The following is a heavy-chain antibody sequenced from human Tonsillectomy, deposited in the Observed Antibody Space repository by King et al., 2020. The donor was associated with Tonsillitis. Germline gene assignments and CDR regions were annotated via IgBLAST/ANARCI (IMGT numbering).Heavy chain of an antibody. D-gene: IGHD3-3*01. CDR1: GYSFTNSW. Sequence: VQLVESGAEMKKPGESLRISCKGSGYSFTNSWISWVRQMPGKGLEWMGRIDPSDSYTNYNPSFQGHVTISTDKSISTAYLQWSSLKASDTAIYYCARHGPDPWSGFASYYFDYWGQGTLVTVSS. V-gene: IGHV5-10-1*03. CDR2: IDPSDSYT. J-gene: IGHJ4*02. CDR3: ARHGPDPWSGFASYYFDY.